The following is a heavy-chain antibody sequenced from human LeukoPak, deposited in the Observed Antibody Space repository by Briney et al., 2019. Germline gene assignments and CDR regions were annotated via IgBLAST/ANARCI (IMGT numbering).Heavy chain of an antibody. D-gene: IGHD3-22*01. J-gene: IGHJ5*02. CDR1: GYSFTSYW. Sequence: GESLKISCKGSGYSFTSYWIGWVRQMPGKGLEWMGIIYPGDSDTRYSPSFQGQVTISADKSISTAYLQWSSLKASDTAMYYCARHPEITVIPNWFDPWGQGTLVTVSS. CDR3: ARHPEITVIPNWFDP. CDR2: IYPGDSDT. V-gene: IGHV5-51*01.